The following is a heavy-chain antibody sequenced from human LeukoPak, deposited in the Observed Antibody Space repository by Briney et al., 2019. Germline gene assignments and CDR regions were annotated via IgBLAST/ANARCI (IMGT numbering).Heavy chain of an antibody. CDR3: ANGDSSGSTDY. CDR2: ISYDESNK. CDR1: GFTFSSYG. J-gene: IGHJ4*02. D-gene: IGHD3-22*01. Sequence: GGSLRLSCAASGFTFSSYGMHWVRQAPGKGLEWVAVISYDESNKYYADSVKGRFTISRDNSKNTLYLQMNSLRAEDTAMYYCANGDSSGSTDYWGQGTLVTVSS. V-gene: IGHV3-30*18.